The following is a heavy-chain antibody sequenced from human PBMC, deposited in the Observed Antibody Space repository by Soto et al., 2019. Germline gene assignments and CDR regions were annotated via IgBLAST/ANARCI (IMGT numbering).Heavy chain of an antibody. Sequence: QVQLQESGPGLVKPSETLSLTCTVSGGSISSYYWSWIRQPPGKVLEWIGYIFYTGSTNYNPSPKSRVLISVDTSKTQFSLKLRSVTAADTAVYYCARQDGYYYYIDVWGKGTTGTVSS. CDR2: IFYTGST. V-gene: IGHV4-59*08. CDR3: ARQDGYYYYIDV. J-gene: IGHJ6*03. CDR1: GGSISSYY.